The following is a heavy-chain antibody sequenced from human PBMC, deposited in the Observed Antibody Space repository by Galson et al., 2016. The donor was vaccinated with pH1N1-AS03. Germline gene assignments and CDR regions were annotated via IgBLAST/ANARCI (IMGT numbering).Heavy chain of an antibody. J-gene: IGHJ4*02. Sequence: SVKVSCKASGGTFGNYAISWMRQAPGQGLEWMGGIHPIFGTQSYAQKFQGRLTLTADDSTDAAYMELTSLTSEDTAIYYCARDRHYDSSGRYFYESEHWGQGTLVIVSS. V-gene: IGHV1-69*13. CDR3: ARDRHYDSSGRYFYESEH. CDR1: GGTFGNYA. CDR2: IHPIFGTQ. D-gene: IGHD3-22*01.